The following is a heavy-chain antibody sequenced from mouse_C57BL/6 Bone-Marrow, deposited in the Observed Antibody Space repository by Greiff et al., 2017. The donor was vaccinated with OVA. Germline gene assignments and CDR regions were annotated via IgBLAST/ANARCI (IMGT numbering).Heavy chain of an antibody. Sequence: QVQLQQSGAELVRPGTSVKVSCKASGYAFTNYLIEWVKQRPGQGLEWIGVINPGSGGTTYNEKFKGKATLTADKSSSTAYMQLSSLTSEDSAVYVCASGGYGNPFAYWGQGTLVTVSA. D-gene: IGHD2-1*01. J-gene: IGHJ3*01. CDR3: ASGGYGNPFAY. CDR2: INPGSGGT. V-gene: IGHV1-54*01. CDR1: GYAFTNYL.